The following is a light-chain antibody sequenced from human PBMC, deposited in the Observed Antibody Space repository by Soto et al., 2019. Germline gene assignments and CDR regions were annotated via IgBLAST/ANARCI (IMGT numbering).Light chain of an antibody. Sequence: DIQMTQSPSTLSASVGDRVTITCRASQRISDCLAWYQQKPGKAPKLLIYDASGLESGVPSRGSGSGTGTEFTLTISSLQPDDFETYHCQQYNDYSLTFGGGTKVDIK. CDR3: QQYNDYSLT. V-gene: IGKV1-5*01. J-gene: IGKJ4*01. CDR1: QRISDC. CDR2: DAS.